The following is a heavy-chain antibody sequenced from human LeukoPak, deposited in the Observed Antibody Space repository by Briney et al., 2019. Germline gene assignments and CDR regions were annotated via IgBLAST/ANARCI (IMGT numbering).Heavy chain of an antibody. J-gene: IGHJ4*02. CDR2: IYYSGNT. CDR1: GGSVSSGDYY. Sequence: TSETLSLTCTVSGGSVSSGDYYWSWIRQLPGKGLEWIGYIYYSGNTYYNPSLKSRLTISVDTSKNQFSLKLSSVTAADTAVYYCARGRWVKPTPEKYCSSTSCYSKMVDYWGQGTLVTVSS. D-gene: IGHD2-2*01. V-gene: IGHV4-30-4*08. CDR3: ARGRWVKPTPEKYCSSTSCYSKMVDY.